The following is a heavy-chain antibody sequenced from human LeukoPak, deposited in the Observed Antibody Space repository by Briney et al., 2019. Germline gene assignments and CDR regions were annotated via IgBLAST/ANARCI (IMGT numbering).Heavy chain of an antibody. D-gene: IGHD3-22*01. CDR1: GFTFSSYG. V-gene: IGHV3-33*06. J-gene: IGHJ4*02. CDR2: IWYDGSNK. Sequence: GRSLRLSCAASGFTFSSYGMHWVRQAPGKGLEWVAVIWYDGSNKYYADSVKGRFTTSRDNSKNTMYLQMNSLRAEDTAVYYCAKDSLRDYYDSSGYYGYWGQGTLVTVSS. CDR3: AKDSLRDYYDSSGYYGY.